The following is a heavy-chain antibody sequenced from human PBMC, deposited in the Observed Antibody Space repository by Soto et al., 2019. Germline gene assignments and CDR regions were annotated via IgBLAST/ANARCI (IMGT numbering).Heavy chain of an antibody. CDR2: MRHSGGT. CDR1: GGFVSSGTYY. D-gene: IGHD1-1*01. V-gene: IGHV4-34*01. J-gene: IGHJ3*02. CDR3: ARVERGTATTVVDAFDI. Sequence: QVQLQQWCAGLLKPSETLSLTCAAYGGFVSSGTYYWSWIRQPPGKGLEWIGAMRHSGGTHFNPSLKSRPTISVDTSKSQSSLKMSSVTSADTALYCCARVERGTATTVVDAFDIWRPGTIVTVSS.